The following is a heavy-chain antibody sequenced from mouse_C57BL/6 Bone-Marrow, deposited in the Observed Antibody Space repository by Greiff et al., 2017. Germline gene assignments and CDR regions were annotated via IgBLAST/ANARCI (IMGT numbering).Heavy chain of an antibody. CDR3: ARWDDGYYGGYWYFDV. Sequence: QVQLQQSGAELAKPGASVKLSCKASGYTFTSYWMHWVKQRPGQGREWIGYINPSSGYTKYNQKFKDKDTLTADKSSRTAYMQLSSLTYEDSAVYYCARWDDGYYGGYWYFDVWGTGTTVTVAS. D-gene: IGHD2-3*01. V-gene: IGHV1-7*01. CDR1: GYTFTSYW. CDR2: INPSSGYT. J-gene: IGHJ1*03.